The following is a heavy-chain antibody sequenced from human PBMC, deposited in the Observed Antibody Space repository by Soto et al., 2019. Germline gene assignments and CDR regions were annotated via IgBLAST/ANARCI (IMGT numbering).Heavy chain of an antibody. Sequence: QVQLVQSGAEVKKPGSSVKVSCRASGGTFIDYAISWVRQAPGQGLEWMGGIIPFYGRTNYAQSFQGGVTFTADTLMSEGDMELSSLKSEYTAVYYCVGYPLVRGAVRGMGVWGQGTAITVS. J-gene: IGHJ6*02. V-gene: IGHV1-69*06. CDR1: GGTFIDYA. CDR3: VGYPLVRGAVRGMGV. D-gene: IGHD3-10*01. CDR2: IIPFYGRT.